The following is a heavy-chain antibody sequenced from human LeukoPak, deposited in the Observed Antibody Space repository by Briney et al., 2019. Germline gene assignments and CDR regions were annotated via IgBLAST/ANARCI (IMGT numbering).Heavy chain of an antibody. Sequence: GGSLRLSCAASGFTFSSYGMHWVRQAPGKGLEWVAVIWYGGSNKYYADSVKGRFTISRDNSKNTLYLQMNSLRAEDTAVYYCAKSTIFGVAPVDYWGQGTLVTVSS. V-gene: IGHV3-33*06. CDR2: IWYGGSNK. CDR1: GFTFSSYG. D-gene: IGHD3-3*01. CDR3: AKSTIFGVAPVDY. J-gene: IGHJ4*02.